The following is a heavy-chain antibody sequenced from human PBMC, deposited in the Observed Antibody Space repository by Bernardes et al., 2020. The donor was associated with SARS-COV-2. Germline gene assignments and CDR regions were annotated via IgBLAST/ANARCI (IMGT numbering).Heavy chain of an antibody. CDR3: ARDAFPMSQHENNWFDP. V-gene: IGHV1-46*01. CDR1: GYTFTSYY. Sequence: ASVKVSCKASGYTFTSYYMHWVRQAPGQGLEWMGIINPSGGSTSYAQKFQGRVTMTRDTSTSTVYMELSSLRSEDTAVYYCARDAFPMSQHENNWFDPWGQGTLVTVSS. J-gene: IGHJ5*02. CDR2: INPSGGST.